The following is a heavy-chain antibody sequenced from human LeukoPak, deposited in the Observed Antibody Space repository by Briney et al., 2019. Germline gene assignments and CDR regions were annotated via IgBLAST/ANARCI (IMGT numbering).Heavy chain of an antibody. CDR1: GGSISSYY. J-gene: IGHJ6*02. V-gene: IGHV4-59*01. CDR3: ARAPPYYYGMDV. CDR2: ISYKGST. Sequence: SETLSLTCTVSGGSISSYYWSWIRQPPGKGLEWIGYISYKGSTNYNPSLKSRVTISVGTSKNQFSLKLISVTSADTAVYYCARAPPYYYGMDVWGQETTVTVSS.